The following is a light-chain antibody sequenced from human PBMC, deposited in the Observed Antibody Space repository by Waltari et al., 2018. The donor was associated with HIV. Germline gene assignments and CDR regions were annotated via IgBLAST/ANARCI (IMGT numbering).Light chain of an antibody. V-gene: IGLV6-57*03. J-gene: IGLJ3*02. CDR3: QSYDSYNQV. CDR1: SGSIASNH. CDR2: AVS. Sequence: NFMLTQPHSVSESPGKTVTISCTRSSGSIASNHVKWYQQRPGSAPPTVLYAVSQRPSGVPDLFSGSIDSSSNSAALTISGLKTEDEADYYCQSYDSYNQVFGGGTKLTVL.